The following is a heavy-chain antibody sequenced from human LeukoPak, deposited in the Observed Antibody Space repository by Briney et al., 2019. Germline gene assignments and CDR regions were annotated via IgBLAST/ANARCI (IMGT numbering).Heavy chain of an antibody. D-gene: IGHD1-26*01. J-gene: IGHJ6*02. CDR3: AGGLGGSYQPPYYGMDV. V-gene: IGHV3-11*01. CDR2: ISSGGSTI. Sequence: GGSLRLSCSASGFTFSDYYMSWIRQAPGKGLEWVSYISSGGSTIYYADSVKGRFTISRDNAKNSLYLQMNSLRAEDAAVYSCAGGLGGSYQPPYYGMDVWGQGTTVTVSS. CDR1: GFTFSDYY.